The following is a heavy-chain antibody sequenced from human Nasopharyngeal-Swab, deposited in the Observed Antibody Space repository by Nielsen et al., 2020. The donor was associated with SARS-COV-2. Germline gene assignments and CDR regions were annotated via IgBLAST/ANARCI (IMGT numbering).Heavy chain of an antibody. Sequence: SETLSLTCTVSGGSINPYYWSWIRQPPGKGLEWIGHISYSGSTHYDPSFRSRVTMSVDTSKNQFSLKLTPVTAADTAVYYCVRHEGGTTLDYWGQGTLVTVSS. J-gene: IGHJ4*02. CDR2: ISYSGST. CDR1: GGSINPYY. CDR3: VRHEGGTTLDY. V-gene: IGHV4-59*08. D-gene: IGHD1-7*01.